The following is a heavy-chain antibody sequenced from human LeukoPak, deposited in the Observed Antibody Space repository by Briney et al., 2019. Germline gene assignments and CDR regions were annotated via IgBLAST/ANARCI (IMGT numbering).Heavy chain of an antibody. CDR1: GYTFTSYN. J-gene: IGHJ6*01. D-gene: IGHD1-7*01. Sequence: GSLRVSCKASGYTFTSYNINWVRQAPGQGLEWMLCMNTNSGNTDYAQNVQGRVTITRNTSISTAYMELRRLRSEVTYVYYCARIGGQVNNWHYVWDSYYYGMDVWGQGTPVTLSS. V-gene: IGHV1-8*01. CDR3: ARIGGQVNNWHYVWDSYYYGMDV. CDR2: MNTNSGNT.